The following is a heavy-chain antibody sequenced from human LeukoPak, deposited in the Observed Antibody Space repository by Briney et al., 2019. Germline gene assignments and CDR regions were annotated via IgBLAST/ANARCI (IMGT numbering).Heavy chain of an antibody. CDR1: GGSISSGGYY. V-gene: IGHV4-31*03. J-gene: IGHJ4*02. D-gene: IGHD6-13*01. CDR3: ARGRAAAGLFDY. CDR2: IYYSGST. Sequence: SETPSLTCTVSGGSISSGGYYWSWIRQHPGKGLEWIGYIYYSGSTYYNPSLKSRVTISVDTSKNQFSLKLSSVTAADTAVYYCARGRAAAGLFDYWGQGTLVTVSS.